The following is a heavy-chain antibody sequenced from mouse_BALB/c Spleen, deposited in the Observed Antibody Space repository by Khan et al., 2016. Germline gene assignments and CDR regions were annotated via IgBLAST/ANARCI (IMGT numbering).Heavy chain of an antibody. CDR3: ATGMGYTLDY. Sequence: VQLKQSGAELVRSGASVKLSCTAPGFNIKHYYIHWVKQRPEQGLEWIGWIDPENGDTEYDPKFQGKATMTADTSTNTLHMQLSSLTSEDTSDYYCATGMGYTLDYWGQGTSVTVSS. CDR1: GFNIKHYY. D-gene: IGHD4-1*02. V-gene: IGHV14-4*02. J-gene: IGHJ4*01. CDR2: IDPENGDT.